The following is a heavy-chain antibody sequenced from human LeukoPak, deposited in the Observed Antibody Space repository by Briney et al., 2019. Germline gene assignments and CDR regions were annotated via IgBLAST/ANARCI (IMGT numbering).Heavy chain of an antibody. CDR1: GFTFSSYS. D-gene: IGHD5-18*01. Sequence: GGSLLLSCAASGFTFSSYSMNWVRPAPGKGLEGVSYISSSGNTIDYADSVKGRFTISRDNAKNSLYLQMVSLRAEDTAVYYCARLRGYSYGYGNYWGQGTLVTVSS. V-gene: IGHV3-48*04. CDR3: ARLRGYSYGYGNY. CDR2: ISSSGNTI. J-gene: IGHJ4*02.